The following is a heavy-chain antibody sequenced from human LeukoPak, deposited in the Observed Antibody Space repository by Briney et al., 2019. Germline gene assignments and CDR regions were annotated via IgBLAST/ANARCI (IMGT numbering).Heavy chain of an antibody. Sequence: PGGSLRLSCVASGFAFTNYGMGWVRQAPGKGLECVSSISGSGSTTYYADSVKGRFTISRDNSKNTLYLQMNSLRADDTAVYYCAGVDAAMPDAFDIWGQGTTVTVSS. CDR3: AGVDAAMPDAFDI. J-gene: IGHJ3*02. CDR1: GFAFTNYG. D-gene: IGHD5-18*01. CDR2: ISGSGSTT. V-gene: IGHV3-23*01.